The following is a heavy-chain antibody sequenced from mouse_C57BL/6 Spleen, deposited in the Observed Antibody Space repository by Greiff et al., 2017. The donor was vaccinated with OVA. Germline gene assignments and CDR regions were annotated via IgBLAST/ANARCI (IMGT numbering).Heavy chain of an antibody. CDR3: AKKWHEGSRYAMDY. CDR2: IWRGGST. V-gene: IGHV2-5*01. Sequence: QVQLKESGPGLVQPSQSLSITCTVSGFSLTSYGVHWVRQSPGKGLEWLGVIWRGGSTDFNAAFMSRLSITKDNSKSQVFFKMNSLQADDTAIYYCAKKWHEGSRYAMDYWGQGTSVTVSS. J-gene: IGHJ4*01. CDR1: GFSLTSYG.